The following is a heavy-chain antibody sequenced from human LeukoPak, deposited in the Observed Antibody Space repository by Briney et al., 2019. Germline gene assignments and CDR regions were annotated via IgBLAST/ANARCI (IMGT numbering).Heavy chain of an antibody. CDR1: GGSISSGNW. J-gene: IGHJ6*03. D-gene: IGHD1-26*01. CDR2: IFHNGSS. V-gene: IGHV4-4*02. CDR3: AREGSRRLYMDV. Sequence: SETLSLTCVVSGGSISSGNWWSWVRQPPGMGLEWIGEIFHNGSSDYNPSLKSRVTMSLDKSNNQFSLKLSSVTAADTAVYSCAREGSRRLYMDVWGKGTTVIVSS.